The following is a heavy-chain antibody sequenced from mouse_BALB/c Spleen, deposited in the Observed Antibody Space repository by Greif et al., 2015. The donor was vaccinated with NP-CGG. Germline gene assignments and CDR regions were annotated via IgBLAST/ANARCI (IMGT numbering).Heavy chain of an antibody. Sequence: VQLQQSGPGLVQPSQSLSTTCTVSGFSLTSYGVHWVRQSPGKGLEWLGVIWSGGNPGYNAALISRLSISKDNSKSQVFFKMNSLQANDTAIYYCARKGGLRRDYYAMDYWGQGTSVTVSS. CDR1: GFSLTSYG. CDR3: ARKGGLRRDYYAMDY. CDR2: IWSGGNP. V-gene: IGHV2-2*02. J-gene: IGHJ4*01. D-gene: IGHD2-2*01.